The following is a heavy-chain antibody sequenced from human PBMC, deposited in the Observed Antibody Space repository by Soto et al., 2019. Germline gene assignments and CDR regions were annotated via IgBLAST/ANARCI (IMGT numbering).Heavy chain of an antibody. CDR1: GDSVSNGFYY. V-gene: IGHV4-61*01. Sequence: SETLSLTCTVSGDSVSNGFYYWTWIRQFPVKGLEWIGNIYYSGSTEYNPSLTSRVSISIDMSKNQLSLTLTSVTAADSAVYFCERPPGHTSGVLENWGQGKTVP. CDR2: IYYSGST. J-gene: IGHJ3*02. D-gene: IGHD3-10*01. CDR3: ERPPGHTSGVLEN.